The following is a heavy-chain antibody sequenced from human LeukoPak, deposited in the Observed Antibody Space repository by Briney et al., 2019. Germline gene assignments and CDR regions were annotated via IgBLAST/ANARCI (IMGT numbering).Heavy chain of an antibody. J-gene: IGHJ4*02. D-gene: IGHD6-19*01. V-gene: IGHV1-69*05. CDR3: ARGRGIAVLFDY. CDR1: GGTFSSYA. CDR2: IIPIFGTA. Sequence: ASVKVSCKASGGTFSSYAISWVRQAPGQGLEWMGGIIPIFGTANYAQKFQGRVTITTDESTSTAYMELSSLRSEDTAVYYCARGRGIAVLFDYWGQGTLVTVSS.